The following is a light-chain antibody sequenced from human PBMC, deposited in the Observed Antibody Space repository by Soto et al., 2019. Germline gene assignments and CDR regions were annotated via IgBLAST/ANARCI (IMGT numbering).Light chain of an antibody. V-gene: IGLV2-14*01. CDR2: DVS. Sequence: QSVLTQPVSVSVSPGQSITISCTGTSSDVGGYNYVSWYQQHPGKAPKLMIYDVSNRPSGVSNRFSGSKSGNTASLTISGLQAEDEADYYCSSYTSSSTQVFGTGTKVTVL. J-gene: IGLJ1*01. CDR1: SSDVGGYNY. CDR3: SSYTSSSTQV.